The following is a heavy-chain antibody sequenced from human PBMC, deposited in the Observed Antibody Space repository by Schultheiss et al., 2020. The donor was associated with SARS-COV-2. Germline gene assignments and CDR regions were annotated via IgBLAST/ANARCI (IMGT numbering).Heavy chain of an antibody. J-gene: IGHJ6*02. CDR3: TRGLYNERSVGMDV. Sequence: GESLKISCAASGFTFSSYWMHWVRQAPGKGLVCVSRINSEGSTTIYADSVKGRFSISRDNAKNTVSLQMNSLRAEDTAVYYCTRGLYNERSVGMDVWGQGTTVTVSS. D-gene: IGHD1-1*01. V-gene: IGHV3-74*01. CDR2: INSEGSTT. CDR1: GFTFSSYW.